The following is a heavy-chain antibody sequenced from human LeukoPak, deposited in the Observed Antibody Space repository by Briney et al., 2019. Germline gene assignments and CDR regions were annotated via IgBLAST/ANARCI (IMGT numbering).Heavy chain of an antibody. CDR1: GFTFSSYG. CDR3: AKILAAAGRYFDY. D-gene: IGHD6-13*01. J-gene: IGHJ4*02. Sequence: PGGSLRLSCAASGFTFSSYGMHWVRQAPGKGLEWVAVISYDGSNKYYADSVKGRFTISRDNSKNTLYLRMNSLRAEDTAVYYCAKILAAAGRYFDYWGQGTLVTVSS. CDR2: ISYDGSNK. V-gene: IGHV3-30*18.